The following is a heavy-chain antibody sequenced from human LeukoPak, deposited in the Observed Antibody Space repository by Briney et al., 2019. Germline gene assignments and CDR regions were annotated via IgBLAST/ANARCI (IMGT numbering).Heavy chain of an antibody. CDR2: IIPIFGTA. D-gene: IGHD3-22*01. CDR1: GGTFSSYA. J-gene: IGHJ4*02. V-gene: IGHV1-69*05. Sequence: SVKVSCKASGGTFSSYAIRWVRQAPGQGLQWMGGIIPIFGTANYAQKFQGRVTITTDESTSTAYMELSSLRSEDTAVYYCARDRRGGYYYDSSGDFDYWGQGTLVTVSS. CDR3: ARDRRGGYYYDSSGDFDY.